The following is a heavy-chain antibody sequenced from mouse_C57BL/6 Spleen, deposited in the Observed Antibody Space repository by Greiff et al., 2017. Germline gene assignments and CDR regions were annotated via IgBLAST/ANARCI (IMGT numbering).Heavy chain of an antibody. Sequence: VQLQQSGPVLVKPGASVKMSCKASGYTFTDYYMNWVKQSHGKSLEWIGVINPYNGGTSYNRKFKGKATLPVDKSSSTAYLELNSLTSEDAAIYFCARARSHFDYWGQGTTLTGSS. J-gene: IGHJ2*01. CDR3: ARARSHFDY. CDR2: INPYNGGT. V-gene: IGHV1-19*01. CDR1: GYTFTDYY.